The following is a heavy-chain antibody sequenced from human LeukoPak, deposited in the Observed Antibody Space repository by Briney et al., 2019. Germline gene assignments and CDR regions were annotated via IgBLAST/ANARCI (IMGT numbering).Heavy chain of an antibody. CDR2: VSGGGGST. CDR3: AKGMIYCSGGTCYFGTFDI. Sequence: GGSLRLSCAASGFTFSNYVMSWVRQAPGKGLEWVSGVSGGGGSTYYADSVKGRFTISRDNSKNTLYLQMKSLRAEDTAVYYCAKGMIYCSGGTCYFGTFDIWGQGTMVTVSS. J-gene: IGHJ3*02. CDR1: GFTFSNYV. V-gene: IGHV3-23*01. D-gene: IGHD2-15*01.